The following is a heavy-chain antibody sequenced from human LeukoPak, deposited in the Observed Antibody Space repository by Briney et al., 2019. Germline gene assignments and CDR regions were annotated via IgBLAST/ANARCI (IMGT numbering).Heavy chain of an antibody. CDR1: GFTFSSYS. J-gene: IGHJ3*02. D-gene: IGHD2-2*01. Sequence: GGSLRLSCAASGFTFSSYSMNWVRQAPGKGLEWVSSISSSSSYIYYADSVKGRFTISRDNAKNSLYLQMNSLKASDTAMYYCARHTYCSSTSCRMGVRMSAFDIWGQGTMVTVSS. CDR3: ARHTYCSSTSCRMGVRMSAFDI. CDR2: ISSSSSYI. V-gene: IGHV3-21*04.